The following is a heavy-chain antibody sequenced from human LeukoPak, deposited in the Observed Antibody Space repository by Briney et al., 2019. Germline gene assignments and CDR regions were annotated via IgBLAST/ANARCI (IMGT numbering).Heavy chain of an antibody. CDR2: IRFDGSHK. V-gene: IGHV3-30*02. Sequence: GGSLRLPCAASGFTFSSYGIHWVRQPPGKGLEWVAFIRFDGSHKYYADSVKGRFIISTDNSKNTMFLQMNDLRAEDTGVYYCAKKVWPTGIYTPFGHWGRGTLVTVSS. CDR1: GFTFSSYG. D-gene: IGHD1-26*01. J-gene: IGHJ4*02. CDR3: AKKVWPTGIYTPFGH.